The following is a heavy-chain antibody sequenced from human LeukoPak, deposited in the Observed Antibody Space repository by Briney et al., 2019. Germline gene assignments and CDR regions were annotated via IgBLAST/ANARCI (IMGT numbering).Heavy chain of an antibody. CDR2: IIAILGIA. D-gene: IGHD5-18*01. J-gene: IGHJ4*02. CDR1: GGTFRGSA. V-gene: IGHV1-69*04. Sequence: SLKVSSKPSGGTFRGSATSWVRQAPGQRLGWMGRIIAILGIANYAQKFQGRVTITADKSTSTAYMELSSLRSEDTAVYYCASYTAMDPVFDYWGQGTLVTVSS. CDR3: ASYTAMDPVFDY.